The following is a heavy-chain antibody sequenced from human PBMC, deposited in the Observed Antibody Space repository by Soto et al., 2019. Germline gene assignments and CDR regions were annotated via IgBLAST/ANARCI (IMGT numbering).Heavy chain of an antibody. V-gene: IGHV3-21*02. J-gene: IGHJ4*02. CDR1: GFTFSGYS. CDR3: ARDLASATGTFDY. CDR2: ISSTSNNM. D-gene: IGHD1-1*01. Sequence: EVQLVESGGGLVKPGVSLRLSCAGSGFTFSGYSMNWVRQAPGKGLEWVSSISSTSNNMYYADSVKGRFTMSRDNAKNSLYLQMNSLRVDDTAVYYCARDLASATGTFDYWGQGTLVTVSS.